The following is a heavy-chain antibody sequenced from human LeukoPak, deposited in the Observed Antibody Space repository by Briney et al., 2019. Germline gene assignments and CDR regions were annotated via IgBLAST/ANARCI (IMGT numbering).Heavy chain of an antibody. CDR3: ARAGAPSRFDP. J-gene: IGHJ5*02. CDR1: GYTFTGYY. CDR2: IIPIFGTA. D-gene: IGHD3-10*01. V-gene: IGHV1-69*13. Sequence: ASVKVSCKASGYTFTGYYMHWVRQAPGQGLEWMGGIIPIFGTANYAQKFQGRVTITADESTSTAYMELSSLRSEDTAVYYCARAGAPSRFDPWGQGTLVTVSS.